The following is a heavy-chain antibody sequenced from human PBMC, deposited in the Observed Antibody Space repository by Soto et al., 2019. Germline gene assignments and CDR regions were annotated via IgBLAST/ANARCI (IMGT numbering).Heavy chain of an antibody. V-gene: IGHV3-64D*06. J-gene: IGHJ4*02. CDR3: VKQAHGLDGVAFDY. Sequence: GGSLRLSCSASGFIFSESTIYWVRQVPGKGLEAISAVSTSGRSTYYADSVKDRYTISRDNSKNTLFLQMGSLRPEDTAIYYCVKQAHGLDGVAFDYWGQGTQVTVSS. CDR2: VSTSGRST. CDR1: GFIFSEST. D-gene: IGHD2-15*01.